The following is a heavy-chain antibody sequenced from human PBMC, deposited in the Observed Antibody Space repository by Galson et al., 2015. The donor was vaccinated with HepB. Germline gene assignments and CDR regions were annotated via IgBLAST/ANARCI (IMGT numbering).Heavy chain of an antibody. V-gene: IGHV4-61*01. CDR3: ARAVAPGPGPFDH. Sequence: SETLSLTCTVPGGSVSSSSYYWSWIRQPPGKGLEWIGYIYFSGNTNYNPSLKSRVTISLDTSKNQFSLKLRSVTAADTAVYYCARAVAPGPGPFDHWGQGTLVTVSS. J-gene: IGHJ4*02. D-gene: IGHD2-2*01. CDR2: IYFSGNT. CDR1: GGSVSSSSYY.